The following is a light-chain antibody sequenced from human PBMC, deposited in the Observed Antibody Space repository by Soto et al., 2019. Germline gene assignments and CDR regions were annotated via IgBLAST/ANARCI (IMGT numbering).Light chain of an antibody. J-gene: IGKJ1*01. Sequence: EVVLTQSPGTLSLSPGESATLSCRASQSVISNFLAWYPQKPAQAPRLLIYDTSNRATGIPDRFSGSGSGTDFTLTISRLEPEDFAVYYCQQNGALPPTFGQGTKVEIK. CDR1: QSVISNF. CDR2: DTS. CDR3: QQNGALPPT. V-gene: IGKV3-20*01.